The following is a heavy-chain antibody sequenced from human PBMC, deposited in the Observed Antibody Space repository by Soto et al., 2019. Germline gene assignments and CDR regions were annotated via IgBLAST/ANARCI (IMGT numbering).Heavy chain of an antibody. V-gene: IGHV1-18*01. J-gene: IGHJ3*02. CDR1: GYTFTSYG. Sequence: QVQLVQSGAEAKKPGASVKVSCKASGYTFTSYGISWVRQAPGQGLEWMGWISAYHGNTKYAQNLQGSVTMTTDTSTSTAYMDLRSLRSDDTAVYYCAREVTGTHDVFDIWGQGTMVTVSS. CDR3: AREVTGTHDVFDI. D-gene: IGHD1-20*01. CDR2: ISAYHGNT.